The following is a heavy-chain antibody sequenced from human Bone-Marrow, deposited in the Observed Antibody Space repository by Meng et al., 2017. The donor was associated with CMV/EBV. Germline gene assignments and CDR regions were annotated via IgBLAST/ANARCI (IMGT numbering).Heavy chain of an antibody. CDR3: AKVTQIAAAGVFYFDF. D-gene: IGHD6-13*01. CDR1: GFTFSSYA. J-gene: IGHJ4*02. V-gene: IGHV3-23*03. Sequence: GESLKISCAASGFTFSSYAMSWVRQAPGKGLEWVSVIYSGGSITYYADSVKGRFTISRDNSKNTLYLQMNSLRTEDTAVYYCAKVTQIAAAGVFYFDFWGQGTLATVSS. CDR2: IYSGGSIT.